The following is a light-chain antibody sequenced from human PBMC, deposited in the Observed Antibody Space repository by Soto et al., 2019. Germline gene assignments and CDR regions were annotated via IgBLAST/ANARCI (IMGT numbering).Light chain of an antibody. J-gene: IGLJ3*02. V-gene: IGLV1-47*01. CDR2: GNN. Sequence: QSVLTQPPSASGTPGQRVTISCSGSSSNIGSNSVYWFQQLPGTAPKVLIYGNNQRPSGVPDRVSGSKSGTSASLAISGLRSEDEADYYCGAWDSSVSGWVFGGGTKLTVL. CDR3: GAWDSSVSGWV. CDR1: SSNIGSNS.